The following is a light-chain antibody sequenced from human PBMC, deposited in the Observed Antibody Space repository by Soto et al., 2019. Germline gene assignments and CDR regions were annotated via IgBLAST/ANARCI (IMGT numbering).Light chain of an antibody. CDR2: WAS. CDR3: QQYYITPPT. V-gene: IGKV4-1*01. CDR1: QSVLHSSNNKNY. J-gene: IGKJ4*01. Sequence: DIVMTQSPDSLAVSLGERATINCKSSQSVLHSSNNKNYLAWYQQKPGQPPKLLIYWASTRESGVPDRFSGSGSGTAFTLTISSLQAEDVAVYYCQQYYITPPTFGGGTKVEIK.